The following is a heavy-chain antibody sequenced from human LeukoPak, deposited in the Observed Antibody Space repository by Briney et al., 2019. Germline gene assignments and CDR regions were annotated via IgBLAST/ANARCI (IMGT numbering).Heavy chain of an antibody. J-gene: IGHJ4*02. Sequence: SETLSLTCAVSGGSIRSYYWSWIRQPPGKGLEWIGSIYYSGSTYYNPSLKSRVTISVDTSKNQFSLKLSSVTAADTAVYYCARHYLYCTNGVCYTPFDYWGQGTLVTVSS. V-gene: IGHV4-59*05. CDR1: GGSIRSYY. CDR3: ARHYLYCTNGVCYTPFDY. D-gene: IGHD2-8*01. CDR2: IYYSGST.